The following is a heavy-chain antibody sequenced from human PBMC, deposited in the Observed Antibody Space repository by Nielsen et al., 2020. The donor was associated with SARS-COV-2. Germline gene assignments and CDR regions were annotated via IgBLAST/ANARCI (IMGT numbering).Heavy chain of an antibody. D-gene: IGHD6-6*01. V-gene: IGHV3-21*06. CDR3: ARDPRSSPFDY. J-gene: IGHJ4*02. CDR1: GFTFPTYS. Sequence: GGSLRLSCAASGFTFPTYSMNWVRQAPGKGLEWVSSISSSGNYIYYADSVKGRFTISRDNAKNSLYLQMNSLRAEDTAVYYCARDPRSSPFDYWGQGTLVTVSS. CDR2: ISSSGNYI.